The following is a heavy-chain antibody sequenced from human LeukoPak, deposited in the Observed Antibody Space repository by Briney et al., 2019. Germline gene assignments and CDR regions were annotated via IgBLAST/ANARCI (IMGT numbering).Heavy chain of an antibody. V-gene: IGHV4-4*02. CDR3: ARDSPIAAAGTPRYFDY. J-gene: IGHJ4*02. Sequence: KPSETLSLTCAVSGGSISSSNWWSWVRQPPGKGLEWIGEIYHSGSTNYNPSLKSRVTISVDKSKNQFSLKLSSVTAADTAVYYCARDSPIAAAGTPRYFDYWGQGTLVTVSS. CDR2: IYHSGST. CDR1: GGSISSSNW. D-gene: IGHD6-13*01.